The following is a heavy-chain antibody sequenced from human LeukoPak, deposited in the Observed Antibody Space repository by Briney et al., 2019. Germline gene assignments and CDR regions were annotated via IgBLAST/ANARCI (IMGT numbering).Heavy chain of an antibody. D-gene: IGHD2-21*02. V-gene: IGHV3-7*05. Sequence: GGSLRLSCEASGYTFTNYWMRRVRQAPGQGLEWVAYINPNRGDKNYADNLKGRFTISRDKAKNTLYIQMNSLRADDTAVYYCARDDCGGDCCGSFDYWGQGCLVTVSS. CDR1: GYTFTNYW. J-gene: IGHJ4*02. CDR3: ARDDCGGDCCGSFDY. CDR2: INPNRGDK.